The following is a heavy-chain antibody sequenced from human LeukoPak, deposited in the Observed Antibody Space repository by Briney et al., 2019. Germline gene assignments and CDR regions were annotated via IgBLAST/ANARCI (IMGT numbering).Heavy chain of an antibody. CDR1: GFTFSSYG. Sequence: QSGGSLRLSCAASGFTFSSYGMHWVRQAPGKGLEWVAVISYDGSNKYYADSVKGRFTISRDNSKNTLYLQMNSLRAEDTAVYYCAKDYYVRTERPQIDYWGQEPWSPSPQ. V-gene: IGHV3-30*18. CDR2: ISYDGSNK. J-gene: IGHJ4*01. D-gene: IGHD3-10*02. CDR3: AKDYYVRTERPQIDY.